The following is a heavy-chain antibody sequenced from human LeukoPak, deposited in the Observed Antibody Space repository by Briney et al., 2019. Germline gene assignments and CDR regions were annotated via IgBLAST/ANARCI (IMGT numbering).Heavy chain of an antibody. Sequence: PGGSLRLSCAASGFTFSSYGMHWVRQAPGKGLEWVAFIRYDGSNKYYADSVKGRSTISRDNSKNTLYLQMNSLRAEDTAVYYCAKDRRIYYGSGSYHPFDYWGQGTLVTVSS. CDR1: GFTFSSYG. D-gene: IGHD3-10*01. CDR2: IRYDGSNK. V-gene: IGHV3-30*02. CDR3: AKDRRIYYGSGSYHPFDY. J-gene: IGHJ4*02.